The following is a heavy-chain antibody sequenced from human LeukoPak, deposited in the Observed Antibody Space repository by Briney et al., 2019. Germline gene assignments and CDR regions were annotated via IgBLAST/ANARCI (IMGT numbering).Heavy chain of an antibody. CDR1: GFTFSSYW. Sequence: PGGSLRLSCAASGFTFSSYWMSWVRQAPGKGLEWVANIKQDGSEKYHVDSVKGRFTISRDNATSSLYLQMNSLRAEDTAVYYCSRAVSSSWYEMNWFDPWGQGTLVTVSS. CDR2: IKQDGSEK. V-gene: IGHV3-7*01. CDR3: SRAVSSSWYEMNWFDP. D-gene: IGHD6-13*01. J-gene: IGHJ5*02.